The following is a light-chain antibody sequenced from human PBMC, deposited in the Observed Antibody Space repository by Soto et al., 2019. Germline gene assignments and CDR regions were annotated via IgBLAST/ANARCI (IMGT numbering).Light chain of an antibody. Sequence: EIVMTQSPATLSVSPGERATLSCRASQSVSSNLAWYQQKPGQAPRLLIYGASTRATGVPARFSGRGSGTEFTLTISSLQSEDFAVYYCQQYTNWPPNTFGQGTKVDIK. CDR2: GAS. V-gene: IGKV3-15*01. CDR3: QQYTNWPPNT. J-gene: IGKJ1*01. CDR1: QSVSSN.